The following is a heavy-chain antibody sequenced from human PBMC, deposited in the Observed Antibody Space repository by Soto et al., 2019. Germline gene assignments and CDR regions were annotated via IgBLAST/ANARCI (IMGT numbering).Heavy chain of an antibody. CDR1: GFTFSSYW. J-gene: IGHJ4*02. D-gene: IGHD3-3*01. CDR3: ARDGDDSTLFDY. CDR2: INIDGSST. Sequence: SLRLSCAASGFTFSSYWIHWVSQAPGKGLVWVSCINIDGSSTSYADSVKVRFTISRDNAKNTLYLQMNGLRAEDTAVYYCARDGDDSTLFDYWGQGTLVTVSS. V-gene: IGHV3-74*01.